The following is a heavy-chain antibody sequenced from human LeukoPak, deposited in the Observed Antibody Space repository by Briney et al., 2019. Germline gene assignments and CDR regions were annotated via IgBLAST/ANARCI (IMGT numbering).Heavy chain of an antibody. D-gene: IGHD3-9*01. CDR2: MNPNSGNT. V-gene: IGHV1-8*01. Sequence: EASVKVSCKASGYTFTSYDINWVRQATGQGLEWMGWMNPNSGNTGYAQKFQGRVTMTRNTSISTAYMELSSLRSEDTAVYYCARDPSYDILTGYYSPFDYWGQGTLVTVSS. CDR3: ARDPSYDILTGYYSPFDY. J-gene: IGHJ4*02. CDR1: GYTFTSYD.